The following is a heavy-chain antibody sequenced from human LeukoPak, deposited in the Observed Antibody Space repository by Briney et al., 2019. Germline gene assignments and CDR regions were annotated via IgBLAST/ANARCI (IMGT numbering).Heavy chain of an antibody. CDR2: IYYSGST. CDR1: GGSISSHY. J-gene: IGHJ3*02. CDR3: ARDHDAFDI. Sequence: SETLSLTCTVSGGSISSHYWSWIRQPPGKGLERIGYIYYSGSTNYSPSLKSRVTISVDTSKNQFSLKLSSVTAADTAVYYCARDHDAFDIWGQGTMVTVSS. V-gene: IGHV4-59*11.